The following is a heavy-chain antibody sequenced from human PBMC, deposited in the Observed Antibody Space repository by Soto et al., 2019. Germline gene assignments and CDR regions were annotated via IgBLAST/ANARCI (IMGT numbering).Heavy chain of an antibody. Sequence: PSEMRSLSWPVSGCSIKSGNYCWIWMRQHPGQGLEWIGSMSYSGNTYYNPSLKSRGNISIDTSRNQLSLKLSSVTAADTAVYYCARGQPSPLYFDNWVQGSLVTVSS. CDR1: GCSIKSGNYC. J-gene: IGHJ4*02. CDR2: MSYSGNT. V-gene: IGHV4-31*02. D-gene: IGHD2-2*01. CDR3: ARGQPSPLYFDN.